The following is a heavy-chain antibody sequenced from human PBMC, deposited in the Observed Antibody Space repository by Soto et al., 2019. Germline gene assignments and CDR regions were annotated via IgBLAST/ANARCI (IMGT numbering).Heavy chain of an antibody. CDR1: GLTFSNFA. J-gene: IGHJ4*02. V-gene: IGHV3-23*01. D-gene: IGHD1-7*01. CDR3: AKFKGFNWNYVFDY. Sequence: LRLSCEVSGLTFSNFAMSWVRQAPGKGLEWASAIGGSSGTTFYADSVKGRFTISKDYAKNMLYLQMNSLRAEDTAVYYCAKFKGFNWNYVFDYWGQGVPVTVS. CDR2: IGGSSGTT.